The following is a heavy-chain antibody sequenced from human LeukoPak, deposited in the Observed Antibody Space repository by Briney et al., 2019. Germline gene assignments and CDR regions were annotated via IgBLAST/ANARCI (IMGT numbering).Heavy chain of an antibody. CDR2: MNPNSGNT. Sequence: ASVKVSCKASGYTFTSYDINWVRQATGQGLEWMGWMNPNSGNTGYAQKFQGRVTMTRNTSISTAYMELSSLRSEDTAVYYCAREDCSSTSCQVDYYYGMDVWGQGTTVTVSS. CDR1: GYTFTSYD. J-gene: IGHJ6*02. V-gene: IGHV1-8*01. D-gene: IGHD2-2*01. CDR3: AREDCSSTSCQVDYYYGMDV.